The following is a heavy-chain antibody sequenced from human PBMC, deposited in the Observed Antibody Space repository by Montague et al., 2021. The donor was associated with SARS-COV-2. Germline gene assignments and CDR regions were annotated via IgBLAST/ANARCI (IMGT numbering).Heavy chain of an antibody. J-gene: IGHJ6*02. Sequence: SETLSLTCAVYGGSFSGYYWSWIRQPPGKGLEWIGEINHSGSTNXNPSLKSRVTISVDTSKNQFSLKLSSVTAADTAVYYCARGRRTLLWFGELLSGGDYYGMDVWGRGTTVTVSS. D-gene: IGHD3-10*01. CDR1: GGSFSGYY. CDR2: INHSGST. V-gene: IGHV4-34*01. CDR3: ARGRRTLLWFGELLSGGDYYGMDV.